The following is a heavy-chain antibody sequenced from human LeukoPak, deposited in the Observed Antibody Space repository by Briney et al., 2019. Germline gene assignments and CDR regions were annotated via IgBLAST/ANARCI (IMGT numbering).Heavy chain of an antibody. V-gene: IGHV3-21*01. CDR1: GFIFSSYT. CDR3: ARDYYDSSGTFDY. D-gene: IGHD3-22*01. CDR2: ISSSSTYM. J-gene: IGHJ4*02. Sequence: GGSLRLSCAPSGFIFSSYTMNWVRQAPGKGLEWVSSISSSSTYMYYADSVKGRFTVSRDNVKNSLYLQMDSLRAEDTALYYCARDYYDSSGTFDYWGQGTLVTVSS.